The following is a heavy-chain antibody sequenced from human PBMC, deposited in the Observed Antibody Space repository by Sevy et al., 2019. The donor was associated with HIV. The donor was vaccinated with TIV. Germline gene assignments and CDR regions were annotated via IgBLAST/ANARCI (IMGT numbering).Heavy chain of an antibody. CDR2: INPNSPYTGDT. CDR3: AREMTPWSHDACHL. Sequence: ASVKVSCKASGYTFTGYYIHWVRQVPGQGLEWMGRINPNSPYTGDTNYAQNFQGRVALTTDTSISTAYMELSGLTSDDTAIYFCAREMTPWSHDACHLWGQGTRVTVSS. D-gene: IGHD1-1*01. V-gene: IGHV1-2*06. CDR1: GYTFTGYY. J-gene: IGHJ3*01.